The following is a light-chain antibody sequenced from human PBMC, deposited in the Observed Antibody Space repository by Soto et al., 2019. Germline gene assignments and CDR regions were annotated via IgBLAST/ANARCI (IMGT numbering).Light chain of an antibody. V-gene: IGKV3-20*01. Sequence: EMGLTQSPGTLSLSPGVRATLSCRARQSGNRRYLAWYQQKPGQASRLLSYGASSRATGIPDRFSGTGSGTEFALIINRLEPEDFAVYYCQQYGSSPYTFGLGTKLEIK. CDR1: QSGNRRY. CDR3: QQYGSSPYT. J-gene: IGKJ2*01. CDR2: GAS.